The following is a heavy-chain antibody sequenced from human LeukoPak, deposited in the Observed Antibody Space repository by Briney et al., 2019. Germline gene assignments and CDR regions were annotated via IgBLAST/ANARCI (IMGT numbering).Heavy chain of an antibody. Sequence: SVKVSCKASGGTFSSSSISWVRQAPGQGLEWMGGIIPIFGTANYAQKFQGRVTITADESTRTAYMKLSSLRSEDTAVYYCARGVQGYYYDSSGTDLDYWGQGTLVTVSS. CDR1: GGTFSSSS. CDR3: ARGVQGYYYDSSGTDLDY. CDR2: IIPIFGTA. J-gene: IGHJ4*02. V-gene: IGHV1-69*13. D-gene: IGHD3-22*01.